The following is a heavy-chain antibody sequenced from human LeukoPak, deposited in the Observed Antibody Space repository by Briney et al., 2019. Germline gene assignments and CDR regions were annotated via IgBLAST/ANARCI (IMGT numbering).Heavy chain of an antibody. Sequence: ASVKVSCKASGGTFSSYAISWVRQAPGQGLEWMGGIIPIFGTANYAQKFQGRVTITADESTSTAYMELSSLRSEDTAVYYCAAGGFGEFSFDYWGQGTLVTVSS. CDR2: IIPIFGTA. CDR1: GGTFSSYA. J-gene: IGHJ4*02. V-gene: IGHV1-69*13. CDR3: AAGGFGEFSFDY. D-gene: IGHD3-10*01.